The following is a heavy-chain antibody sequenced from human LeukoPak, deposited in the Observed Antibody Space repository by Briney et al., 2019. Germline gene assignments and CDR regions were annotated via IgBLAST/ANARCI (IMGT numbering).Heavy chain of an antibody. CDR2: VITDGSTP. V-gene: IGHV3-74*01. J-gene: IGHJ3*02. D-gene: IGHD3-16*01. CDR1: VYSSSSYW. Sequence: GGSLRLSCVASVYSSSSYWTHCGRQALGRGLVWGSRVITDGSTPTYADSVKGRFTISSDNATNSLYLQMNSLRAEDTAVYYCARDLGPSGGCDDALDIWGQGTMVTVSS. CDR3: ARDLGPSGGCDDALDI.